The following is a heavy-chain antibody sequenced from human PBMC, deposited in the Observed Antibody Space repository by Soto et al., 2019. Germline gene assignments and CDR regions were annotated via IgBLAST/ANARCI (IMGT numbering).Heavy chain of an antibody. J-gene: IGHJ4*02. CDR1: GGSISSGGYY. CDR2: IYYSGST. V-gene: IGHV4-31*03. Sequence: QVQLQESGPGLVKPSQTLSLTCTVSGGSISSGGYYWSWIRQHPGKGLEWIGYIYYSGSTYYNPSLKSRVTISVDTSKNQFSPKLSSVTAADTAVYYCACLGSGSWDFDYWGQGTLVTVSS. CDR3: ACLGSGSWDFDY. D-gene: IGHD3-10*02.